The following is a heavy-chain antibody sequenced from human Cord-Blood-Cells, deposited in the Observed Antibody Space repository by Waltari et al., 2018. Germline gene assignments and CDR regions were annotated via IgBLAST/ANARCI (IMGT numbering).Heavy chain of an antibody. J-gene: IGHJ4*02. Sequence: QVQLQQWGAGLLKPSETLSLTCAVYGGSFSGYYWTWFRQPPGKGLEWIGEINHSGSTNYNPSLKSRFTISVDTSKNQFSLKLSSVTAADTAVYYCARNIAAAGRRSDYWGQGTLVTVSS. CDR2: INHSGST. CDR1: GGSFSGYY. V-gene: IGHV4-34*01. CDR3: ARNIAAAGRRSDY. D-gene: IGHD6-13*01.